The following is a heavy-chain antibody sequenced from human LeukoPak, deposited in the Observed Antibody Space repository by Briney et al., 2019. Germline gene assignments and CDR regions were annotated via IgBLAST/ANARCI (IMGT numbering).Heavy chain of an antibody. CDR1: GDSISTYY. CDR2: IYYSGGT. Sequence: SETLSLTCTVSGDSISTYYWGWIRQPPGKGLEWIGYIYYSGGTSYNPSLKSRVTILVDTSKNQFSLKLSSVTAADTAVYYCASPRVVGATSGAFDMWGQGTMVTVSS. J-gene: IGHJ3*02. V-gene: IGHV4-59*01. D-gene: IGHD1-26*01. CDR3: ASPRVVGATSGAFDM.